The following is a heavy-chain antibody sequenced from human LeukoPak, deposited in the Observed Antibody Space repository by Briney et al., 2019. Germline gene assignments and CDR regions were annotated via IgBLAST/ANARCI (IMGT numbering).Heavy chain of an antibody. CDR1: GYTFTSYD. Sequence: ASVKVSCKASGYTFTSYDINWVRQATGQGLEWMGWMNPNSGNTGYAQKFQGRVTMTRNTSISTAYMGLSSLRSEDTAVYYCARVLMVSYPYYYYGMDVWGQGTTVTVSS. V-gene: IGHV1-8*01. J-gene: IGHJ6*02. D-gene: IGHD2-8*01. CDR2: MNPNSGNT. CDR3: ARVLMVSYPYYYYGMDV.